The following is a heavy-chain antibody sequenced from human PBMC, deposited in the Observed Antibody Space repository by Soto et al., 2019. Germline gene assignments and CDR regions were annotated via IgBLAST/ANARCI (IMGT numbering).Heavy chain of an antibody. CDR2: ISYDAINT. V-gene: IGHV3-30*18. D-gene: IGHD4-17*01. CDR3: AKDLSTVTRNVFQS. CDR1: GFTFSGYA. J-gene: IGHJ5*02. Sequence: GGSLRLSCAASGFTFSGYAIHWVRQAPGKGLEWVAIISYDAINTYYADSVKGRFTISRDNSKNAVYLQMNSLRAEDTAVYYCAKDLSTVTRNVFQSWGQGTLVTVSS.